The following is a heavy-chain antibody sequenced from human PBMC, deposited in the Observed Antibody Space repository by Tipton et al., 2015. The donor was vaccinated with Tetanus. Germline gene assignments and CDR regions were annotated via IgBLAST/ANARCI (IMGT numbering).Heavy chain of an antibody. CDR2: IKYDESEK. J-gene: IGHJ4*02. CDR3: ARGMAEASNCGGDCYSDY. CDR1: GFTFNTYW. Sequence: SLRLSCAASGFTFNTYWMSWARQAPGKGLEWVANIKYDESEKYYVDSVKGRFTISRDNAKNSLYPQMNSLRAEDTAVYSCARGMAEASNCGGDCYSDYWGQGTLVTVSS. V-gene: IGHV3-7*04. D-gene: IGHD2-21*02.